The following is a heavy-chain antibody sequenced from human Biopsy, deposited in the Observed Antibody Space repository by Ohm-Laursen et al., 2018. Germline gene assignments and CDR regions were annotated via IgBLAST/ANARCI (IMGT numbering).Heavy chain of an antibody. D-gene: IGHD3-3*01. J-gene: IGHJ5*02. CDR1: GGSIISYY. Sequence: TLSLTCSVSGGSIISYYWTWIRQPPGKGLEWIGHVYNGGNTNYNPSLKSRVTISKDTSKNQFSLQANSVTAADTAVYYCARTPRDSFWSGSYKRGLWFDPWGQGTLVIVSS. CDR2: VYNGGNT. CDR3: ARTPRDSFWSGSYKRGLWFDP. V-gene: IGHV4-59*01.